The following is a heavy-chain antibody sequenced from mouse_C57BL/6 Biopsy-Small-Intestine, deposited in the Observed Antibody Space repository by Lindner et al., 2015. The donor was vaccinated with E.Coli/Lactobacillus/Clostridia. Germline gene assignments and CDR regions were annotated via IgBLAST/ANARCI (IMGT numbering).Heavy chain of an antibody. CDR2: ISAYNDNT. CDR3: VRDRGRWTDYWTGNDF. CDR1: GYTFTMYG. Sequence: SVKVSCKASGYTFTMYGFSWVRQAPGQGLEWMGWISAYNDNTNYSEKFKARVTLTTDPFTGTAYMDLRSLTSDDSAVYYCVRDRGRWTDYWTGNDFWGQGTLVTVSS. J-gene: IGHJ4*01. D-gene: IGHD1-1*01. V-gene: IGHV1S61*01.